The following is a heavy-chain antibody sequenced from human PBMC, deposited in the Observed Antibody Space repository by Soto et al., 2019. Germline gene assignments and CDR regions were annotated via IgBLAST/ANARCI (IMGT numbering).Heavy chain of an antibody. J-gene: IGHJ5*02. CDR3: ARVPDR. V-gene: IGHV4-30-2*01. Sequence: PSETLSLTCAVSGGSISSGGYSWSWIRQPPGKGLEWIGYIYHSGSTYYNPSLKSQLTISVDRSKNQFSLKLSSVTAADTAVYYCARVPDRWGQGTLVTVSS. CDR2: IYHSGST. D-gene: IGHD2-2*01. CDR1: GGSISSGGYS.